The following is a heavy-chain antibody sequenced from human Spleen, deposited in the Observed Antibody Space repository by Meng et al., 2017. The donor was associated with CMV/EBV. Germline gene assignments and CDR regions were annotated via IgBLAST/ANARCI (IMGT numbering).Heavy chain of an antibody. D-gene: IGHD3-16*02. CDR3: ARGLRLGELSSKNFFDY. J-gene: IGHJ4*02. CDR1: GFSFSSYA. CDR2: IYGGGSST. V-gene: IGHV3-23*03. Sequence: GESLKISCAASGFSFSSYAMTWVRQAPGKGLEWVSFIYGGGSSTYYTDSVKGRFTISRDNSKNTLYLQMNSLRAEDTAVYYCARGLRLGELSSKNFFDYWGEGTLVTVSS.